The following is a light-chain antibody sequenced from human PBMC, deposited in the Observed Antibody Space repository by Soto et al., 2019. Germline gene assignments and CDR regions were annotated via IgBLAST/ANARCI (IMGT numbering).Light chain of an antibody. Sequence: EIVMTQSPATLSVSPGERATLACRASQSVSSTLAWYQQKPGQAPRLLIYGASTRATGIPARFSGSGSGTEFTLTITITKSEDLAVYYCQHYSNWPTFGQGTKVEIK. CDR1: QSVSST. J-gene: IGKJ1*01. CDR3: QHYSNWPT. V-gene: IGKV3-15*01. CDR2: GAS.